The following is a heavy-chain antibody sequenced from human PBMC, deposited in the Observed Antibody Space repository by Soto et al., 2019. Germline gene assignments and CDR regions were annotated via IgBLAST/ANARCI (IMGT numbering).Heavy chain of an antibody. J-gene: IGHJ6*02. V-gene: IGHV1-69*08. CDR2: ITPILTTT. Sequence: QVQLVQSGAEVKKPGSSVKVSCRASGDTFSSYTVNWLRQAPGRGLERMGRITPILTTTDYAQNFRGRLTVSADKSTNTVYMALSSRRSEDTAVYYCARRRYCGYDCSYKRFYGMDVWGQGTTVTVAS. D-gene: IGHD2-21*02. CDR1: GDTFSSYT. CDR3: ARRRYCGYDCSYKRFYGMDV.